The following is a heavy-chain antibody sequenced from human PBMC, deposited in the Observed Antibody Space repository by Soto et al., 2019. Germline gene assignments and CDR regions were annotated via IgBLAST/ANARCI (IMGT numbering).Heavy chain of an antibody. V-gene: IGHV4-34*01. D-gene: IGHD3-3*01. CDR2: INHSGST. Sequence: QVQLQPWGAGLLKPSETLSPTCAVNGGSFSGYYWSWIRQPPGKGLEWIGEINHSGSTNYNPSLKSRVTISVDTAKNQFSLRLSYVTAGDTAVYYCARGQMSTIFEVVMGSGWFAPTGRGTLVTVAS. J-gene: IGHJ5*02. CDR1: GGSFSGYY. CDR3: ARGQMSTIFEVVMGSGWFAP.